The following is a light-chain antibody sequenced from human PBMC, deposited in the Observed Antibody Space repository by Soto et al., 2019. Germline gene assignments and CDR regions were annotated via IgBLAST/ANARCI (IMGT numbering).Light chain of an antibody. J-gene: IGKJ4*01. V-gene: IGKV3-15*01. CDR3: QHYNSWPLT. CDR2: GVS. CDR1: QPVSSN. Sequence: EIVMAQSPATLSASPGERATLSCRSSQPVSSNLAWYQQKPGQAPRLLIYGVSTRATGIPARFSGSGSGTEYTLTISSLQSEDFAVYYCQHYNSWPLTFGGGTKVEIK.